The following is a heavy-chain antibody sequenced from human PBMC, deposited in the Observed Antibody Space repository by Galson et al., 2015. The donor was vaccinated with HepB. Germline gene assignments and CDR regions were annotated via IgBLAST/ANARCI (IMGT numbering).Heavy chain of an antibody. CDR3: AKDSRPLWFGELSYYYYGMDV. CDR2: ISGSGGST. V-gene: IGHV3-23*01. Sequence: SLRLSCAASGFTFSSYAMSWVRQAPGKGLEWVSAISGSGGSTYYADSVKGRFTISRDNSKNTLYLQMNSLRAEDTAVYYCAKDSRPLWFGELSYYYYGMDVWGQGTTVTVSS. CDR1: GFTFSSYA. D-gene: IGHD3-10*01. J-gene: IGHJ6*02.